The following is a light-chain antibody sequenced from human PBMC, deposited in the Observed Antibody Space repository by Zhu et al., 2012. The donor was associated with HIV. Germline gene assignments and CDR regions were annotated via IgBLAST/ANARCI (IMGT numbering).Light chain of an antibody. CDR2: GAS. V-gene: IGKV3-20*01. J-gene: IGKJ1*01. CDR1: QSVTNDY. Sequence: EIVLTQSPGTLSLSPGDRATLSCRASQSVTNDYLAWYQQKPGQAPRLPIYGASSRATGIPDRFSGSGSGTDFILTISRVEPEDFAVYYCHQYLSSPETFGQGTKVEIK. CDR3: HQYLSSPET.